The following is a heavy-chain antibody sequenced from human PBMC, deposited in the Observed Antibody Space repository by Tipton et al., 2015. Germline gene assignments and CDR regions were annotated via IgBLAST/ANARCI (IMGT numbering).Heavy chain of an antibody. J-gene: IGHJ3*01. CDR1: GGFISNYF. V-gene: IGHV4-59*01. D-gene: IGHD6-19*01. CDR2: INNIGRL. CDR3: ARCHEGPTQWPDAFDF. Sequence: TLSLTCSVSGGFISNYFWGWIRQSPGKGLEWIGHINNIGRLNYNPSLQTRVTMSVDTSKIQVSLKLNSVTAADTAVYYCARCHEGPTQWPDAFDFWGQGIMVTVSS.